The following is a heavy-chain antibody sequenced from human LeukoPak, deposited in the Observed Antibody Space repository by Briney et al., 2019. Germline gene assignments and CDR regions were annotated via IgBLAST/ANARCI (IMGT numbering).Heavy chain of an antibody. CDR2: ISYDGSNK. CDR3: AKRPLTPGWGAAGEFDY. D-gene: IGHD6-13*01. Sequence: PGGSLRLSCAASGFTFSSYGMHWVRQAPGKGLEWVAVISYDGSNKYYADSVKGRFTISRDNSKNTLYLQMNSLRAEDTAVYYCAKRPLTPGWGAAGEFDYWGQGTLVTVSS. J-gene: IGHJ4*02. CDR1: GFTFSSYG. V-gene: IGHV3-30*18.